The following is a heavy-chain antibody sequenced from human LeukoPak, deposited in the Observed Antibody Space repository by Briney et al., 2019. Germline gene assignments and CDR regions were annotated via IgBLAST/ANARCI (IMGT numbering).Heavy chain of an antibody. V-gene: IGHV1-18*01. D-gene: IGHD3-22*01. CDR3: ATSYDSSGYWQARFDY. Sequence: ASVKVSCKPSGYTFTSYGISWGRQAPGQGVEWMGWISAYNGNTNYAQKLQGRVTMTTDTSTSTAYMELSSLRSDDTAVYYCATSYDSSGYWQARFDYWGQGTLVTVSS. CDR1: GYTFTSYG. CDR2: ISAYNGNT. J-gene: IGHJ4*02.